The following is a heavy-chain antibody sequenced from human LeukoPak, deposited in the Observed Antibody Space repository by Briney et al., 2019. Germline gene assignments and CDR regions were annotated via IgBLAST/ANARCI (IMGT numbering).Heavy chain of an antibody. Sequence: PGGSLRLSCAASGFTFSTYAMYWVRQAPGKGLEYVSAISPNGGSTFDANSVKGRFTVSRDNSKSTLYLHMGSLRADDMAVYYCARGKVTTGFFDYWGQGTLVTVSS. CDR2: ISPNGGST. V-gene: IGHV3-64*01. D-gene: IGHD4-17*01. CDR3: ARGKVTTGFFDY. J-gene: IGHJ4*02. CDR1: GFTFSTYA.